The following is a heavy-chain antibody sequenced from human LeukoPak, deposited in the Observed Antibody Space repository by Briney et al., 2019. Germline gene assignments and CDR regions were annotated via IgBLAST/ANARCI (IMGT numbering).Heavy chain of an antibody. CDR3: ARDHYGSGSYYLYWAYYFDY. V-gene: IGHV3-23*01. J-gene: IGHJ4*02. D-gene: IGHD3-10*01. CDR2: ISGSGGST. CDR1: GFTFSSYG. Sequence: GGSLRLSCAASGFTFSSYGMSWVRQAPGKGLEWVSAISGSGGSTYYADSVKGRFTISRDNAKNTLYLQMNSLRAEDTAVYYCARDHYGSGSYYLYWAYYFDYWGQGTLVTVSS.